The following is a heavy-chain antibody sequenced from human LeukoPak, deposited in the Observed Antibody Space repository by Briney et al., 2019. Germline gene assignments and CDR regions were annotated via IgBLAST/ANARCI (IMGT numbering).Heavy chain of an antibody. CDR1: GGTFSSYA. J-gene: IGHJ4*02. Sequence: SVKVSCKASGGTFSSYAISWVRQAPGQGLEWMGRIIPILGIANYAQKFQGRVAITADKSTSTAYMELSSLRSEDTAVYYCARDRMATITVDYWGQGTLVTVSS. CDR3: ARDRMATITVDY. V-gene: IGHV1-69*04. CDR2: IIPILGIA. D-gene: IGHD5-12*01.